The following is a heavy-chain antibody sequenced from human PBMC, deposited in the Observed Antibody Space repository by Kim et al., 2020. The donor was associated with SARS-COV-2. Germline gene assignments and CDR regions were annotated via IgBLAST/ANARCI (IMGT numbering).Heavy chain of an antibody. V-gene: IGHV1-8*01. CDR3: AGAGRYFDWLRTTLHRNWFDP. Sequence: ASVNVSCKASGYTFTSYDINWVRQATGQGLEWMGWMNPNSGNTGYAQKFQGRVTMTRNTSISTAYMELSSLRSEDTAVYYCAGAGRYFDWLRTTLHRNWFDPWGQGTLVTVSS. D-gene: IGHD3-9*01. J-gene: IGHJ5*02. CDR2: MNPNSGNT. CDR1: GYTFTSYD.